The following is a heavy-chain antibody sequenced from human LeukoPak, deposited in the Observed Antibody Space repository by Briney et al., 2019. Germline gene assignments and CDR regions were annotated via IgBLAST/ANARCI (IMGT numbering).Heavy chain of an antibody. CDR1: GYSISSGYY. J-gene: IGHJ4*02. D-gene: IGHD3-22*01. Sequence: SETLSFTCTVSGYSISSGYYWGWIRPSPGKGLEWIGTIYHSGSAYYNPSLKSRVTMSVDTSENQFSLKLSSVTAADTAVYFCARSSGYYYDNSGYNLPPDYWGQGTLFTVSS. CDR2: IYHSGSA. CDR3: ARSSGYYYDNSGYNLPPDY. V-gene: IGHV4-38-2*02.